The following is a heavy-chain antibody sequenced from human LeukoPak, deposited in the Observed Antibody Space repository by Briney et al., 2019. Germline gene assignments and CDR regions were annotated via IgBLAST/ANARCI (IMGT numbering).Heavy chain of an antibody. V-gene: IGHV3-21*01. CDR3: ARELNWNDVVSDY. Sequence: GGSLRLSCAASGFTFSSYSMNWVRQAPGKGLEWVSSISSSSSYIYYADSVKGRFTISRDNAKNSLYLQMNSLRAEDTAVYYCARELNWNDVVSDYWGQGTLVTVSS. D-gene: IGHD1-20*01. J-gene: IGHJ4*02. CDR2: ISSSSSYI. CDR1: GFTFSSYS.